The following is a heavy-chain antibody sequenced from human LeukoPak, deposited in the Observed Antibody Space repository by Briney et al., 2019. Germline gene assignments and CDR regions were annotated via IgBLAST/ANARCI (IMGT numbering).Heavy chain of an antibody. V-gene: IGHV3-21*01. D-gene: IGHD3-10*02. J-gene: IGHJ6*04. Sequence: GSLRLSCSASGFIFSTYNMNWVRQAPGKALEWVSSITSSSSHTYYADSVKGRFTISRDNAKSSLYLQMNSLRAEDTAVYYCAELGITMIGGVWGKGTTVTISS. CDR1: GFIFSTYN. CDR2: ITSSSSHT. CDR3: AELGITMIGGV.